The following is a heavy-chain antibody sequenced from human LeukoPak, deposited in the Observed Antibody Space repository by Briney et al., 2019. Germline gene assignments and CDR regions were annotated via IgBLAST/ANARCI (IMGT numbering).Heavy chain of an antibody. D-gene: IGHD3-9*01. CDR1: GYTFTGYY. CDR2: INPNSGGT. CDR3: ARGDVLRYFDWLFLFDY. V-gene: IGHV1-2*02. J-gene: IGHJ4*02. Sequence: ASLKVSCKASGYTFTGYYMHWVRQAPGQGLEWMGRINPNSGGTNYAQKFQGRVTMTRDTSISTAYMELSRLRSDDTAVYYCARGDVLRYFDWLFLFDYWGQGTLVTVSS.